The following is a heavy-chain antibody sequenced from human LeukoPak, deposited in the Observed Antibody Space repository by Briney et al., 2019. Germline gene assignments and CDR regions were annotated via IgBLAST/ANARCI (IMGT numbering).Heavy chain of an antibody. J-gene: IGHJ3*02. CDR1: GGSVNSHY. V-gene: IGHV4-59*02. D-gene: IGHD3-22*01. Sequence: SETLSLTCTVSGGSVNSHYWSWIRQPPGKGLEWIGHFYFSGSTGYNPSLKSRVSISVETSKNQFSLRLSSVTAADTAVYYCARPYDSSGYYIRGAFDIWGQGAMVTVS. CDR3: ARPYDSSGYYIRGAFDI. CDR2: FYFSGST.